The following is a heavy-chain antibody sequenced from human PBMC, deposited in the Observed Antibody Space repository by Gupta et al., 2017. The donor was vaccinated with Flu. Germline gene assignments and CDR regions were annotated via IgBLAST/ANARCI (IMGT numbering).Heavy chain of an antibody. CDR2: IIPILGIA. D-gene: IGHD2-15*01. Sequence: QVQLVQSGAEVKKPGSSVKVSCKASGGTFSSYTISWVRQAPGQGLEWMGRIIPILGIANYAQKFQGRVTITADKSTSTAYMELSSLRSEDTAVYYCARDSPPWSDIVVVVAATEGDYGMDVWGQGTTVTVSS. V-gene: IGHV1-69*08. J-gene: IGHJ6*02. CDR1: GGTFSSYT. CDR3: ARDSPPWSDIVVVVAATEGDYGMDV.